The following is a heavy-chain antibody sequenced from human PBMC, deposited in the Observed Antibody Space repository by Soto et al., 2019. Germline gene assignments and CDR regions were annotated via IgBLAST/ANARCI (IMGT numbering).Heavy chain of an antibody. J-gene: IGHJ5*02. CDR2: MNPDSGST. V-gene: IGHV1-8*01. D-gene: IGHD6-19*01. CDR1: GYPFTSYH. CDR3: ARRRIIRTGSDSGWYIAH. Sequence: QVQLVQSGAEVKKPGASVKVSCKPSGYPFTSYHVNWVRQAPGQGLEWMGWMNPDSGSTDYALKLQGRLTMTRNTSMSTAYLEPSSLTSEDPATYYGARRRIIRTGSDSGWYIAHWGQGTQVIVSS.